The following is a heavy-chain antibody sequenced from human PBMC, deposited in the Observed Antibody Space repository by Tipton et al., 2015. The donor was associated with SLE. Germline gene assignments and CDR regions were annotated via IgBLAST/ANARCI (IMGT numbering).Heavy chain of an antibody. Sequence: SLRLSCAASGFTFSSYEMNWVRQAPGKGLEWVSYIRSSGSIIYYADSVKGRLTISRDNAKNSLYLQMNSLRAEDTAVYYCARDRDFGIVGGPDAFDIWGQGTMVTVSS. D-gene: IGHD1-26*01. J-gene: IGHJ3*02. CDR3: ARDRDFGIVGGPDAFDI. V-gene: IGHV3-48*03. CDR1: GFTFSSYE. CDR2: IRSSGSII.